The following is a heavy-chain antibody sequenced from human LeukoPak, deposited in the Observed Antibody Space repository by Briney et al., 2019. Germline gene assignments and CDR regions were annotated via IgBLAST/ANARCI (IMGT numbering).Heavy chain of an antibody. J-gene: IGHJ3*02. CDR3: VKEQQQLVRGVFDI. CDR2: ISGNGDST. D-gene: IGHD6-13*01. Sequence: GGSLRLSCAASGFTFSSYAMSWVRQSPGKGLEWVSAISGNGDSTYCADSVKGRFTISRDNSKNTMFLQMNSLRAEDTALYYCVKEQQQLVRGVFDIWGQGTMVTVSS. V-gene: IGHV3-23*01. CDR1: GFTFSSYA.